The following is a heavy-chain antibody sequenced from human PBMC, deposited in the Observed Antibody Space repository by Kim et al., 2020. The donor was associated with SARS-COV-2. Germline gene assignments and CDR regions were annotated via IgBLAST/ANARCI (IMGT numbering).Heavy chain of an antibody. CDR3: ARDRAFGDYDSSDY. V-gene: IGHV3-33*01. D-gene: IGHD3-22*01. Sequence: YATHVKGRFTTPRDNSNNTLYLQMNSLRAEDTAVYYCARDRAFGDYDSSDYWGQGTLVTVSS. J-gene: IGHJ4*02.